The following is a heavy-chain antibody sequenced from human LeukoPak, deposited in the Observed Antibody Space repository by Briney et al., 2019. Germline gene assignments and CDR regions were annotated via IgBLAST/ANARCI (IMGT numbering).Heavy chain of an antibody. V-gene: IGHV4-34*01. Sequence: PSETLSLTCAVYGGSFSGYYWSWIRQPPGKGLEWIGEINHSGSTNYNPSLKSRVTISVDTSKNQFSLKLSSVTAADTAVYYCARGLNTVRFPREDVWGQGPTVPVP. J-gene: IGHJ6*02. D-gene: IGHD3-3*01. CDR2: INHSGST. CDR1: GGSFSGYY. CDR3: ARGLNTVRFPREDV.